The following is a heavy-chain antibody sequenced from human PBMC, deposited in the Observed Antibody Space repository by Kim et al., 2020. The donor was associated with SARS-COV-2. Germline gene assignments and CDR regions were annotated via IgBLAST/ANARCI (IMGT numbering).Heavy chain of an antibody. CDR1: GFTFSSYG. CDR2: IWYDGSNK. CDR3: ARAWGLLCFGEYIDY. V-gene: IGHV3-33*01. J-gene: IGHJ4*02. Sequence: GGSLRLSCAASGFTFSSYGMHWVRQAPGKGLEWVAVIWYDGSNKYYADSVKGRFTISRDNSKNTLYLQMNSLRAEDTAVYYCARAWGLLCFGEYIDYWGQGTLVTVSS. D-gene: IGHD3-10*01.